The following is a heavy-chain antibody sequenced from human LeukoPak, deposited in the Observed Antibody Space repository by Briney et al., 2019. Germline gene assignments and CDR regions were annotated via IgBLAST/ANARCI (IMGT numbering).Heavy chain of an antibody. V-gene: IGHV1-69*04. CDR1: GGTFSSYA. CDR3: ARVGAAPGHFDY. CDR2: IIPTLEVA. D-gene: IGHD6-13*01. Sequence: SVKVSCKASGGTFSSYAITWVRQAPGQGLEWMGRIIPTLEVANYAQKFQGRVTITADKSTSTAYMELSSLRPEDTAVYYCARVGAAPGHFDYWGQGTQLTVSS. J-gene: IGHJ4*02.